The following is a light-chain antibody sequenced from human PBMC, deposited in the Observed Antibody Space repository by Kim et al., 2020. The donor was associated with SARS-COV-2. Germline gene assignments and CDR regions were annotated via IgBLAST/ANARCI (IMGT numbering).Light chain of an antibody. J-gene: IGKJ2*01. CDR2: GVS. CDR3: QQYENSPWL. CDR1: ENITSGQ. Sequence: SSPGERVTLSSRAGENITSGQIAWFKHKPAQAPRLLIYGVSIRTTGIPDRFSGSGSGTDFSLIISNLEPEDSGTYYCQQYENSPWLFGQGTKLEI. V-gene: IGKV3-20*01.